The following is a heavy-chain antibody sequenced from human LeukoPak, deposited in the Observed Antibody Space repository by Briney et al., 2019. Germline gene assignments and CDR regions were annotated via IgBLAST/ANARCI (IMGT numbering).Heavy chain of an antibody. CDR2: INPSSGGT. CDR1: GYTFTGYY. D-gene: IGHD3-9*01. Sequence: ASVKVSCKASGYTFTGYYMHWVRQAPGQGLEWMGWINPSSGGTNYAQKFQGRVTMTRDTSISTAYMELSRLRSDDTAVYYCARAPLRYFDWFPSHYFDYWGQGTLVTVSS. CDR3: ARAPLRYFDWFPSHYFDY. J-gene: IGHJ4*02. V-gene: IGHV1-2*02.